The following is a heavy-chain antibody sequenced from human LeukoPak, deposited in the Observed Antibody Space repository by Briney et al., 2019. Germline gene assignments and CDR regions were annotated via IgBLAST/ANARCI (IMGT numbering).Heavy chain of an antibody. Sequence: GGFLRLSCAASGFTFSSYSMNWVRQAPGKGLEWVSSISSSSSYIYYADSVKGRFTISRDNAKNSLYLQMNSLRAEDTAVYYCARGMADYFDYWGQGTLVTVSS. CDR1: GFTFSSYS. CDR2: ISSSSSYI. CDR3: ARGMADYFDY. V-gene: IGHV3-21*01. D-gene: IGHD5-24*01. J-gene: IGHJ4*02.